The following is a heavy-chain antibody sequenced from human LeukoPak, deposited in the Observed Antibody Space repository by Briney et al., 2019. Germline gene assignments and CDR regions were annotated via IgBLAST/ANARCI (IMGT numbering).Heavy chain of an antibody. V-gene: IGHV3-48*02. D-gene: IGHD3-10*01. CDR1: GFTFSSYS. Sequence: GGSLRLSCAASGFTFSSYSMNWGRQAPGKGLEWVSYISSSSSTIYYADSVKGRFTISRDNAKNSLYLQMNSLRDEDTAVYYCARDFHERGSGSYGSHRGYYYYGMDVWGQGTTVTVSS. CDR3: ARDFHERGSGSYGSHRGYYYYGMDV. CDR2: ISSSSSTI. J-gene: IGHJ6*02.